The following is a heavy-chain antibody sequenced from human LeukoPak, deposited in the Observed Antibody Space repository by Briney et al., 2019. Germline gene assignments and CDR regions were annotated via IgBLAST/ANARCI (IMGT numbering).Heavy chain of an antibody. J-gene: IGHJ4*02. Sequence: PGGSLRLSCAASGFTFSSYAMSWVRQAPGKGLEWVSAISGSGGSTYYADSVKGRFTISRGNSKDTLYLQMNSLRAEDTAVYYCAITFGGVIAMGLDYWGQGTLVTVSS. CDR3: AITFGGVIAMGLDY. CDR1: GFTFSSYA. CDR2: ISGSGGST. D-gene: IGHD3-16*02. V-gene: IGHV3-23*01.